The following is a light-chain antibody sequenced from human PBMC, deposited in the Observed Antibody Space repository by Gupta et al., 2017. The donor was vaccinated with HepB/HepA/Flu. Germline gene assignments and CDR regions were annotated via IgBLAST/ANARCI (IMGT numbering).Light chain of an antibody. Sequence: QSALTQPASVSGSPGQSITISCTGTSSDVGSNNLVSWFQHHPGKVPKLIIYEVSRRPSGVSNRFSASKSDNTASLTISGLQAEDEVDYYCCSSAGASSIYIFGGGTKLTVL. CDR2: EVS. CDR3: CSSAGASSIYI. J-gene: IGLJ2*01. V-gene: IGLV2-23*02. CDR1: SSDVGSNNL.